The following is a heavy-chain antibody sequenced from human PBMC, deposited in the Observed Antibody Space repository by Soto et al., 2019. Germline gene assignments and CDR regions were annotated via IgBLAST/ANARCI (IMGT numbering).Heavy chain of an antibody. V-gene: IGHV3-23*01. CDR3: AGTEGYDILTGNFEY. Sequence: GGSLRLSCAASGFTFSSYWMSWVRQAPGKGLERVANIKGSGGGTYYADSVKGRFTISRDNSKNTLYLQMNSLRAEDTAVYYCAGTEGYDILTGNFEYWGQGTLVTVSS. CDR2: IKGSGGGT. J-gene: IGHJ4*02. CDR1: GFTFSSYW. D-gene: IGHD3-9*01.